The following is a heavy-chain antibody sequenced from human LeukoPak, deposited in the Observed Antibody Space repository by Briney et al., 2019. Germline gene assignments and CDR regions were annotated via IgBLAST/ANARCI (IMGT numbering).Heavy chain of an antibody. CDR2: IWYDGSNK. CDR1: GFTFSSYG. Sequence: GRSLRLSCAASGFTFSSYGMHWVRQAPGKGLEWVAVIWYDGSNKYYADSVKGRFTISRDNAKNSLYLQMNSLRAEDTAVYYCAREQQWLNNWFDPWGQGTLVTVSS. V-gene: IGHV3-33*01. CDR3: AREQQWLNNWFDP. J-gene: IGHJ5*02. D-gene: IGHD6-19*01.